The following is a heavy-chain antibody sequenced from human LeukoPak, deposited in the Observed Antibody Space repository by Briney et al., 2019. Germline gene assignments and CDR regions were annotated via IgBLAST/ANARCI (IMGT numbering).Heavy chain of an antibody. CDR1: GYTLTSYG. V-gene: IGHV1-18*01. J-gene: IGHJ6*02. Sequence: ASVKVSCKASGYTLTSYGISWVRQAPGQGLEWMGWISAYNGNTNYAQKLQGRVTMTTDTSTSTAYMELRSLRSDGTAVYYCARDRYCSSTSCYKRGYGMDVWGQGTTVTVSS. CDR2: ISAYNGNT. D-gene: IGHD2-2*02. CDR3: ARDRYCSSTSCYKRGYGMDV.